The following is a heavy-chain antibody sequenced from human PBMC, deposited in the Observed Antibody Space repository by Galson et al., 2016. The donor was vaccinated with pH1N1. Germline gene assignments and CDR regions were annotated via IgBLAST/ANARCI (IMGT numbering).Heavy chain of an antibody. CDR2: VSGTGTT. V-gene: IGHV4-61*02. D-gene: IGHD1-26*01. J-gene: IGHJ4*02. Sequence: TLSLTCTVSGGSISSDSDYWTWIRQPAGKGLEWIGRVSGTGTTNYNPSLKSRVTISIDTSKNQFSLKLNSVTAADTAVYYCARRQVGGTGTFDSWGQGTLVTVSS. CDR1: GGSISSDSDY. CDR3: ARRQVGGTGTFDS.